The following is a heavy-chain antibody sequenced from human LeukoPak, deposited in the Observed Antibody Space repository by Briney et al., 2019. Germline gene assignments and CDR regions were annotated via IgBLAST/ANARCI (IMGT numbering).Heavy chain of an antibody. CDR3: ARGVDGYFDF. J-gene: IGHJ4*02. CDR2: IKQDGSEK. V-gene: IGHV3-7*04. Sequence: PGGSLRLSCAASGFTFSSYWMNWVRQARGKGLEWVANIKQDGSEKYYVDSVKGRFTISRDNAKNSLYLQMSSLRAEDTAVYYCARGVDGYFDFWGQGTLLTVSS. CDR1: GFTFSSYW. D-gene: IGHD2-8*01.